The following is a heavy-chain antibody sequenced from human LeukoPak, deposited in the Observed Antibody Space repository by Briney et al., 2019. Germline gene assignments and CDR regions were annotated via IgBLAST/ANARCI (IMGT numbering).Heavy chain of an antibody. CDR2: IYSGGST. CDR1: GFTVSSNY. Sequence: GGSLRLSCAASGFTVSSNYMSWVRQAPGQGLEWVSVIYSGGSTYYADSVKGRFTISRDNSKNTLYLQMNSLRAEDTAVYYCARATYGDYYFDYWGQGTLVTVSS. D-gene: IGHD4-17*01. J-gene: IGHJ4*02. CDR3: ARATYGDYYFDY. V-gene: IGHV3-53*01.